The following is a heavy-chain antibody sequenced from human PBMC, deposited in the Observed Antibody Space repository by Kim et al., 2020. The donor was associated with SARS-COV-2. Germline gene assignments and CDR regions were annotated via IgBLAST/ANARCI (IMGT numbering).Heavy chain of an antibody. Sequence: ASVKVSCKASGYTFTSYGISWVRQAPGQGLEWMGWISAYNGNTNYAQKLQGRVTMTTDTSTSTAYMELRSLRSDDTAVYYCARLGCSGGSCYYRLDYYYYYMDVWGKGTTVTVSS. CDR2: ISAYNGNT. D-gene: IGHD2-15*01. CDR3: ARLGCSGGSCYYRLDYYYYYMDV. V-gene: IGHV1-18*01. CDR1: GYTFTSYG. J-gene: IGHJ6*03.